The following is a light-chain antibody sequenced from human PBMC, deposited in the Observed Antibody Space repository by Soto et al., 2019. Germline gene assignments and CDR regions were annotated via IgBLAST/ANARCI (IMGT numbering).Light chain of an antibody. J-gene: IGKJ5*01. CDR2: AAS. Sequence: DIQMTQSPSSLSASVGDRVTITCRASQSISRSLNWCHHKPGKAPKLLIYAASSLQDGVPSRFRGGGSGTEFTLSISSLQPEDFGTYYCQQSFTTASITFGQGTRLEIK. V-gene: IGKV1-39*01. CDR3: QQSFTTASIT. CDR1: QSISRS.